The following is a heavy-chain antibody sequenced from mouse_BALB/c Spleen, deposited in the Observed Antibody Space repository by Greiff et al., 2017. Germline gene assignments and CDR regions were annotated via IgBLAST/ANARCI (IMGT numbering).Heavy chain of an antibody. CDR2: ISDGGSYT. D-gene: IGHD2-14*01. CDR3: ARGGYRYDYAMDY. Sequence: EVMLVESGGGLVKPGGSLKLSCAASGFTFSDYYMYWVRQTPEKRLEWVATISDGGSYTYYPDSVKGRFTISRDNAKNNLYLQMSSLKSEDTAMYYCARGGYRYDYAMDYWGQGTSVTVSS. V-gene: IGHV5-4*02. CDR1: GFTFSDYY. J-gene: IGHJ4*01.